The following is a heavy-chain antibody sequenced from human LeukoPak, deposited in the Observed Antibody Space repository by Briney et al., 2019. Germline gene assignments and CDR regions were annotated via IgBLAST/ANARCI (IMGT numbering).Heavy chain of an antibody. Sequence: GGSLRLSCAASGFTFSSYGMHWVRQAPGKGLEWVAFIRYDGSNKYYADSVKGRFTISRDNSKNTLYLQMNSLRAEDTAVYYCAKPARTDYTDYWGQGTLVTVSS. V-gene: IGHV3-30*02. D-gene: IGHD1-14*01. CDR2: IRYDGSNK. CDR1: GFTFSSYG. J-gene: IGHJ4*02. CDR3: AKPARTDYTDY.